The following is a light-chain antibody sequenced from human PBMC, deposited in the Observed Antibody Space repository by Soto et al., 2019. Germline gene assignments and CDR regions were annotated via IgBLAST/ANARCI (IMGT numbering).Light chain of an antibody. CDR1: SSNIGAGSD. Sequence: QSVLTQPPSVSGAPGQRVTISCTGSSSNIGAGSDVHWYQQVPGAAPKVLIYDNTNRASGVPDRFSGSKSGTSASLAITGLQVEDEADYYCQSYDRSLFERVFGGGTKLTVL. J-gene: IGLJ3*02. V-gene: IGLV1-40*01. CDR3: QSYDRSLFERV. CDR2: DNT.